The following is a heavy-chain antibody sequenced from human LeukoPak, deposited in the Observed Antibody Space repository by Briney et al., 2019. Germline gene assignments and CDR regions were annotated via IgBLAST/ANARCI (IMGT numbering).Heavy chain of an antibody. CDR2: ISGSGDST. V-gene: IGHV3-23*01. Sequence: PGGSLRLSCAASGFTFSSYAMSWVRQAPGKGLEWVSSISGSGDSTYYADSVKGRFTISRDNSKNTLYLQMNSLRAEDTAVYYCAKDAVQLWLLGENSDPYYFDYWGQGTLVTVSS. CDR1: GFTFSSYA. D-gene: IGHD5-18*01. CDR3: AKDAVQLWLLGENSDPYYFDY. J-gene: IGHJ4*02.